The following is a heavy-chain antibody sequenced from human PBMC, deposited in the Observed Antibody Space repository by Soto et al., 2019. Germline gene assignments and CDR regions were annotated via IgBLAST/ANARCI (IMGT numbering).Heavy chain of an antibody. CDR3: ARELDYYDSLQYYFDY. V-gene: IGHV3-33*01. J-gene: IGHJ4*02. CDR1: GFTFSSYG. D-gene: IGHD3-22*01. Sequence: GGSLRLSCAASGFTFSSYGMHWVRQAPGKGLEWVAVIWYDGSNKYYADSVKGRFTISRDNSKNTLYLQMNSLRAEDTAVYYCARELDYYDSLQYYFDYWGQGTLVTVSS. CDR2: IWYDGSNK.